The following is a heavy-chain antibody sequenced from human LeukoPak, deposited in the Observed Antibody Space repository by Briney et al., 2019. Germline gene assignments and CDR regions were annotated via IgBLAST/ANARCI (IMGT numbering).Heavy chain of an antibody. J-gene: IGHJ4*02. D-gene: IGHD1-14*01. CDR1: GFTFSSYW. V-gene: IGHV3-74*01. Sequence: TGGSLRLSCAASGFTFSSYWMHWLRQVQGKGLVWAARINPGGSSITYADSVKGRFTISRDNAKNTLYLQMDSLRAEDTGVYYCASSNQADDYWGQGTLVSVSS. CDR2: INPGGSSI. CDR3: ASSNQADDY.